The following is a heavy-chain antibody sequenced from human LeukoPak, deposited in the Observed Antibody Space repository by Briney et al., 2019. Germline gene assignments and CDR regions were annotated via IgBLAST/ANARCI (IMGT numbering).Heavy chain of an antibody. Sequence: ESGPTLVNPTQTLTLTCTFSGFSLSTSGVGVGWIRQPPGKALEWLALIYWDDDRRYSPSLKSRLTITKDTSKNQVVLTMTNMDPVDTATYYCAHGRGNYYDSSGYLYYFDYWGQGTLVTVSS. CDR1: GFSLSTSGVG. D-gene: IGHD3-22*01. CDR2: IYWDDDR. V-gene: IGHV2-5*02. CDR3: AHGRGNYYDSSGYLYYFDY. J-gene: IGHJ4*02.